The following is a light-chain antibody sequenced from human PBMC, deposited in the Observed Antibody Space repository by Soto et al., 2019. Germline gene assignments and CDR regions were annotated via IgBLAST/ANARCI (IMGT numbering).Light chain of an antibody. CDR3: XXXXXXSEA. V-gene: IGKV1-39*01. CDR2: KAS. J-gene: IGKJ1*01. Sequence: DIQMTPSPSSLSASVGDRVTITCRASQSISTYLNWYQQKPGKAPKLLIYKASTLKSGVPSRFSGSGSGTEFTLTISSLQPDDFATXXXXXXXXXSEAFGQGTKVDIK. CDR1: QSISTY.